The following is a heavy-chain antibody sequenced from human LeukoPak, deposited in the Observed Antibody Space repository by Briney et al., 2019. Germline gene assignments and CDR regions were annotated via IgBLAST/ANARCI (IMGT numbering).Heavy chain of an antibody. CDR1: GGSISSYY. Sequence: ASETLSITCTVSGGSISSYYWSWIRQPAGKGLEWIGRIYTSGSTNYNPSLKSRVTMSIDTSKNQFSLKLSSVTAADTAVYYCAREGRNGDLFDYWGQGTLVTVSS. D-gene: IGHD4-17*01. CDR2: IYTSGST. CDR3: AREGRNGDLFDY. J-gene: IGHJ4*02. V-gene: IGHV4-4*07.